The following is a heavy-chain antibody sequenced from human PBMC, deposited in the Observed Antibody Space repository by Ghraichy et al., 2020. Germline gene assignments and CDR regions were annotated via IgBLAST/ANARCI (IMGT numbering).Heavy chain of an antibody. V-gene: IGHV4-39*01. Sequence: SETLSLTCTVSGGSISSSSYYWGWIRQPPGKGLEWIGSIYYSGSTYYNPSLKSRVTISVDTSKNQFSLKLSSVTAADTAVYYCARPEWGIDWYFDLWGRGTLVTVSS. CDR1: GGSISSSSYY. D-gene: IGHD3-16*01. CDR2: IYYSGST. CDR3: ARPEWGIDWYFDL. J-gene: IGHJ2*01.